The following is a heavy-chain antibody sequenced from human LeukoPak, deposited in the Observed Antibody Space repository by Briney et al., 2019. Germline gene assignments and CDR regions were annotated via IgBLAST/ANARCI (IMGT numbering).Heavy chain of an antibody. D-gene: IGHD1-14*01. CDR1: GFTFNSYA. Sequence: GSLRLSCAASGFTFNSYAMNWVRQAPGKGLVWVSRINSDGSSTSYADSVKGRFTISRDNAKNTLYLQMNSLRAEDTAVYYCARAPPEGSSYMDVWGKGTTVTFSS. CDR3: ARAPPEGSSYMDV. V-gene: IGHV3-74*01. CDR2: INSDGSST. J-gene: IGHJ6*03.